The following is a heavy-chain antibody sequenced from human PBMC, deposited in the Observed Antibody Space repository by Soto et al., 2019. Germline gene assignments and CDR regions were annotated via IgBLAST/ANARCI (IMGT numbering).Heavy chain of an antibody. CDR1: GFTFRDYY. J-gene: IGHJ3*02. CDR3: ARAYSDAFDI. V-gene: IGHV3-11*01. Sequence: QVHLVESGGGLVKPGGSLRLSCAASGFTFRDYYMTWIRQAPGKGLEWVSYISSSGTGIYYPDSVKGRFTISRDNAKNSLYLKMNSLRAEDTAVYYCARAYSDAFDIWGQGTMVTVSS. CDR2: ISSSGTGI. D-gene: IGHD2-15*01.